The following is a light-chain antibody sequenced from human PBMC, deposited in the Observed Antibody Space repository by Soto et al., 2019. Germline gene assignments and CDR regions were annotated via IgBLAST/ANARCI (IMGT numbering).Light chain of an antibody. Sequence: ELVLTQSPVALSLSSGERATLSCRASQSVSSTLLTWYQQKPGQAPRLLSYGVSSRATGIPDRFSGSGSGTDFTLTISRVEPEDFALYFFQQCGDSSRRFGQGSRVEIK. CDR3: QQCGDSSRR. CDR2: GVS. J-gene: IGKJ1*01. V-gene: IGKV3-20*01. CDR1: QSVSSTL.